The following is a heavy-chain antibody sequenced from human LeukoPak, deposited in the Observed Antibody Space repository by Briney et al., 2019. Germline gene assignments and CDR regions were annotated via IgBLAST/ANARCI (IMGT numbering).Heavy chain of an antibody. CDR1: GYTFTSYA. CDR2: INAGNGNT. V-gene: IGHV1-3*01. D-gene: IGHD6-13*01. Sequence: GASVKVSCKASGYTFTSYAMHWVRQAPGQRLEWMGWINAGNGNTKYSQKFQGRVTITRDTSASTAYMELGSLRSEDTAVYYCARRPVPSSSWITGGMDVWGQGTTVTVSS. J-gene: IGHJ6*02. CDR3: ARRPVPSSSWITGGMDV.